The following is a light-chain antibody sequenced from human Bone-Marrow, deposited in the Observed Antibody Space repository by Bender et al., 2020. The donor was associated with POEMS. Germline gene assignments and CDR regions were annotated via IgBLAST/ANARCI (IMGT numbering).Light chain of an antibody. CDR2: ADD. J-gene: IGLJ3*02. CDR3: STWDDRLNAWQ. CDR1: SIGRYP. Sequence: QSVLTQPPSASGTPGQRVTISCSGGSIGRYPINWYQQLPGTAPRLVIYADDRRPSGVPNRFSASQSGSSASLAISGLQSEDAADYYCSTWDDRLNAWQFGGGTKLTVL. V-gene: IGLV1-44*01.